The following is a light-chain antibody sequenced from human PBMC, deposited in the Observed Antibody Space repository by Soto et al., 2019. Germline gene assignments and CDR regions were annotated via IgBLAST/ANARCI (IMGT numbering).Light chain of an antibody. J-gene: IGLJ1*01. Sequence: QSVLTQPASVSGSPGQSITISCTGTSSDVAGYNYVSWYQQHPNKAPKFMIYDVTNRPSGVSNRFSGSKSGNTASLTISGLQAEDEADYYCSSYTSSSTYVFGTGTRSPS. CDR1: SSDVAGYNY. CDR2: DVT. CDR3: SSYTSSSTYV. V-gene: IGLV2-14*01.